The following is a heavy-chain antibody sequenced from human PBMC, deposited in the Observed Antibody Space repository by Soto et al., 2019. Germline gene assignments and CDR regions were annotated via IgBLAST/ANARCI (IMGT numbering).Heavy chain of an antibody. Sequence: SMKTSCQTSTYTFITYWISWESQMAGKCREWMGWIDPKTSYTNYNASLRGHVSISADKSINTAYLQWSSLKDSDTAMYYCARRKDYSKSLYYYYGMDVWGQGTTVTVSS. CDR3: ARRKDYSKSLYYYYGMDV. J-gene: IGHJ6*02. CDR1: TYTFITYW. V-gene: IGHV5-10-1*01. D-gene: IGHD4-4*01. CDR2: IDPKTSYT.